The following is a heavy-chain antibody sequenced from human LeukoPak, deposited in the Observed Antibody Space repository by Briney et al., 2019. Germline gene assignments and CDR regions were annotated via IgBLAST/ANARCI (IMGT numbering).Heavy chain of an antibody. CDR1: GATFSSYT. CDR3: ALAAADDAFDI. J-gene: IGHJ3*02. CDR2: IIPILGIA. V-gene: IGHV1-69*02. Sequence: ASVKVSCKASGATFSSYTISWVRQAPGQGLEWMGRIIPILGIANYAQKLQGRVTITADKSTSTAYMELSSLRSEDTAVYYCALAAADDAFDIWGQGTMVTVSS. D-gene: IGHD6-13*01.